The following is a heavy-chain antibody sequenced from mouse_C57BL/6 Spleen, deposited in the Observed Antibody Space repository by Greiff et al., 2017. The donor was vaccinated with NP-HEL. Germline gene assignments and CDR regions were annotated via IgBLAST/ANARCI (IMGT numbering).Heavy chain of an antibody. J-gene: IGHJ1*03. CDR3: ARGGYEAFDV. V-gene: IGHV5-4*03. D-gene: IGHD2-2*01. CDR1: GFTFSSYA. Sequence: DVKLVESGGGLVKPGGSLKLSCAASGFTFSSYAMSWVRQTPEKRLEWVATISDGGSYTYYPAAVKGRFPISSDNAKNNLYLQMSHLKSEDTAMYYCARGGYEAFDVWGTGTTVTVSS. CDR2: ISDGGSYT.